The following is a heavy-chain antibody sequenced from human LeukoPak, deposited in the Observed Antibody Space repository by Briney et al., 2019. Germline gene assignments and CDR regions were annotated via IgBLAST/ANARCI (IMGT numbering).Heavy chain of an antibody. Sequence: SETLSLTCAVYGGSFSGYYWSWIRQPPGKGLEWIGEINHSGSTNYNPSLKSRVTISVDTSKNQFSLKLSSVTAAATAVYYCARVAAHSSWYSYFQHWGQGTLVTVSS. CDR1: GGSFSGYY. CDR2: INHSGST. V-gene: IGHV4-34*01. CDR3: ARVAAHSSWYSYFQH. J-gene: IGHJ1*01. D-gene: IGHD6-13*01.